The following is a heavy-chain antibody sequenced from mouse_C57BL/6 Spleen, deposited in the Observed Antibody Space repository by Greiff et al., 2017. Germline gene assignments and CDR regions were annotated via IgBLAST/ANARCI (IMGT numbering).Heavy chain of an antibody. Sequence: EVQLVESGAELVRPGASVKLSCTASGFNIKDDYMHWVKQRPEQGLEWIGWIDPENGDTEYASKFQGKATITADTSSNTAYLQLSSLTSEDTAVYYGTTWWYYGSSYENAMDYWGQGTSVTVSS. CDR2: IDPENGDT. D-gene: IGHD1-1*01. V-gene: IGHV14-4*01. CDR1: GFNIKDDY. J-gene: IGHJ4*01. CDR3: TTWWYYGSSYENAMDY.